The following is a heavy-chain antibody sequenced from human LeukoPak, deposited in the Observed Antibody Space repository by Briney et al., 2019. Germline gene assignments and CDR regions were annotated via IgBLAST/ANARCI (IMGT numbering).Heavy chain of an antibody. J-gene: IGHJ6*02. V-gene: IGHV1-69*01. CDR1: GGTFSSYA. D-gene: IGHD3-3*01. Sequence: ASVKVSCKASGGTFSSYAISWVRQAPGQGLEWMGGIIPIFGTANYAQKFQGRVTITADESTSTAYMELSSLRSEDTAVYYCARGRFGVVIAGLYCYYGMDVWGQGTTVTVSS. CDR2: IIPIFGTA. CDR3: ARGRFGVVIAGLYCYYGMDV.